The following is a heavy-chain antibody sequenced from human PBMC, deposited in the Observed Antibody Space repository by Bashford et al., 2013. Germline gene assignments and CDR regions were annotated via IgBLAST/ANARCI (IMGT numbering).Heavy chain of an antibody. CDR1: GGSISSSTYY. Sequence: SETLSLTCTVSGGSISSSTYYWGWIRQPPGKGLEWIGNIYYTGSTYYNPSLKSRVTIFLDTSKNQFSLKLSSVTAADTAVYYCARISDMGKVYYFDYWGQGTLVTVSS. J-gene: IGHJ4*02. CDR2: IYYTGST. D-gene: IGHD3-16*02. V-gene: IGHV4-39*01. CDR3: ARISDMGKVYYFDY.